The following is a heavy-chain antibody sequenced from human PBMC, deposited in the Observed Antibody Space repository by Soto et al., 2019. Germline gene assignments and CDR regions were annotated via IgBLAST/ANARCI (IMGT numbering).Heavy chain of an antibody. D-gene: IGHD3-16*01. Sequence: ASVKVSCKASGYTFTGYYMHWVRQAPGQGLEWVGWINPNSGATTYAQKFQGRVTMARDTSIIKAHMELSRLRSDDTAMYYCARDMVSTIGDFDYWGQGTLVTVYS. CDR1: GYTFTGYY. J-gene: IGHJ4*02. CDR3: ARDMVSTIGDFDY. CDR2: INPNSGAT. V-gene: IGHV1-2*02.